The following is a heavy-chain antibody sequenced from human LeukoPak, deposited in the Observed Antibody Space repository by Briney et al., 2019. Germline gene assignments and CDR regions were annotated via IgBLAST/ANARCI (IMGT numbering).Heavy chain of an antibody. CDR1: GFTFSSHA. Sequence: PGGSLRLSCAASGFTFSSHAIHWVRQAPGKGLEWVAIISYDGSNKYYADSVKGRFTISRDNSKNTLFLQMNSLRAEDTAVYYCAGGGSGSYYYYFYYMDVWGKGTTVTVSS. CDR3: AGGGSGSYYYYFYYMDV. V-gene: IGHV3-30*01. J-gene: IGHJ6*03. D-gene: IGHD3-10*01. CDR2: ISYDGSNK.